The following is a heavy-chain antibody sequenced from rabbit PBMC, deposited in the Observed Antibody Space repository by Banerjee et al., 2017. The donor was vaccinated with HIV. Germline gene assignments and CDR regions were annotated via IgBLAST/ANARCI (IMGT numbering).Heavy chain of an antibody. D-gene: IGHD1-1*01. J-gene: IGHJ4*01. CDR3: ARASSDTYRDFKL. V-gene: IGHV1S40*01. Sequence: QSLEESGGDLVKPGASLTLTCTASGFSFSSSYYMCWVRQAPGKGLEWIACIYAGSSGSTYYASWAKGRFTISKTSSTTVTLQMTSLTAADTATYFCARASSDTYRDFKLWGPGTLVTVS. CDR2: IYAGSSGST. CDR1: GFSFSSSYY.